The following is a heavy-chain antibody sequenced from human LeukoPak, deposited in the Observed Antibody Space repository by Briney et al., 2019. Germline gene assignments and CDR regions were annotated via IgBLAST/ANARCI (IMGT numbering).Heavy chain of an antibody. V-gene: IGHV4-31*03. CDR2: IYYSGST. CDR3: ARAVSGSYSFDY. Sequence: PSETLSLTCTVSGGSISSGGYYWSRIRQHPGKGLEWIGYIYYSGSTYYNPSLKSRVTISVDTSKNQFSLKLSSVTAADTAVYYCARAVSGSYSFDYWGQGTLLTVSS. J-gene: IGHJ4*02. CDR1: GGSISSGGYY. D-gene: IGHD3-10*01.